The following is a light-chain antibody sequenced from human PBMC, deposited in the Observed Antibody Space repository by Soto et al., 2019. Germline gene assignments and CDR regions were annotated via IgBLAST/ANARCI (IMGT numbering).Light chain of an antibody. Sequence: EIVLTQSPGTLSLSPGERATLSCRASQSVSSSYLAWYQQKPGQAPRLLIYGASSRATGIPDRFSGSGSGTDFTLTISRLEPEDFAVDYCQQYGCLPLPFGGGNKVEIK. J-gene: IGKJ4*01. CDR1: QSVSSSY. CDR3: QQYGCLPLP. V-gene: IGKV3-20*01. CDR2: GAS.